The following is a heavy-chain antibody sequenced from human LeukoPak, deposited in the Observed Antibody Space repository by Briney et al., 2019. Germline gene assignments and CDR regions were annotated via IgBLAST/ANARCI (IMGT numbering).Heavy chain of an antibody. J-gene: IGHJ6*02. Sequence: ETLSLTCTVSGGSISSGGYYWSWIRQHPGKGLEWVANIKQDGSEKYYVDSVKGRFTISRDNAKNSLYLQMNSLRAEDTAVYYCARERGGYDFWSGYTNGMDVWGQGTTINVSS. CDR2: IKQDGSEK. D-gene: IGHD3-3*01. CDR3: ARERGGYDFWSGYTNGMDV. V-gene: IGHV3-7*01. CDR1: GGSISSGGYY.